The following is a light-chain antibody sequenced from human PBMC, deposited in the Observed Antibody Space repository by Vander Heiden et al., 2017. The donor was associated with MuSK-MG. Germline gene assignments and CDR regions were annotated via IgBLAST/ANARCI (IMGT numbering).Light chain of an antibody. V-gene: IGKV1-39*01. CDR2: AAS. Sequence: DIQMTQSPSSLSASVEDRVTITCRASQSISSYLNWYQQKPGKPPKLLIYAASSLQSGVPSRFSGSGSGTDFTLTISSLQPEDFATYYCQQSYSTPPLTFGGGTKVEIK. J-gene: IGKJ4*01. CDR1: QSISSY. CDR3: QQSYSTPPLT.